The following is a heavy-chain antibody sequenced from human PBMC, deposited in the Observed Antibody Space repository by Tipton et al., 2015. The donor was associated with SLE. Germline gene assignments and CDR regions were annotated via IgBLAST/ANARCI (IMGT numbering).Heavy chain of an antibody. J-gene: IGHJ6*02. CDR3: ATRYSSSWYTPYYGMDV. CDR1: GASISSGSFY. CDR2: IYYSGST. V-gene: IGHV4-39*01. Sequence: TLSLTCTVSGASISSGSFYWSWIRQSAGKGLEWIGSIYYSGSTYYNPSLKSRVTISVDTSKNQFSLKLSSVTAADTAVYYCATRYSSSWYTPYYGMDVWGQGTTVTVSS. D-gene: IGHD6-13*01.